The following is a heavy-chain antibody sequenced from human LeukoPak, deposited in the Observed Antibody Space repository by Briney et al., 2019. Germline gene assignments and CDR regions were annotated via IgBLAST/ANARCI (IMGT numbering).Heavy chain of an antibody. J-gene: IGHJ4*02. V-gene: IGHV3-66*04. D-gene: IGHD5-12*01. Sequence: GGSLRLSCAASGFTVSSNYMSWVRQAPGKGLEWVSVIYSGGSTYYADSVKGRFTISRDNSKNTLYLQMNSLRAEDTAVYYCAKLGEVATIPFDYWGQGTLVTVSS. CDR1: GFTVSSNY. CDR3: AKLGEVATIPFDY. CDR2: IYSGGST.